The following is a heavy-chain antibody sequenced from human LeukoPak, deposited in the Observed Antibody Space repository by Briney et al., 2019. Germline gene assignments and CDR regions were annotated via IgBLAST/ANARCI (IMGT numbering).Heavy chain of an antibody. CDR1: GYTFTSYG. D-gene: IGHD2-2*01. J-gene: IGHJ4*02. V-gene: IGHV1-18*01. CDR2: ISAYNGNT. CDR3: ARWDYCSSTSCYGESETFDY. Sequence: RASVKVSCKASGYTFTSYGISWVRQAPGQGLEWMGWISAYNGNTNYAHKYQGRVTMTTDTSTSTAYLELRSLRSDDTAVYYCARWDYCSSTSCYGESETFDYWGQGALVTVSS.